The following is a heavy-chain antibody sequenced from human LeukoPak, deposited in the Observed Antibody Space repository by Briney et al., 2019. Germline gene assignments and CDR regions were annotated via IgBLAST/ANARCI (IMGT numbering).Heavy chain of an antibody. CDR3: ARDRPPYYFDY. J-gene: IGHJ4*02. V-gene: IGHV4-59*11. CDR1: GGSLNNHY. Sequence: SETLSLTCNVSGGSLNNHYWSWIRQTPGKGLEWIGYIYSSGSENYNPSLKSRVTISVDTSKNQISLNLSSVTAADTAVYYCARDRPPYYFDYWGQGTLVTVSS. CDR2: IYSSGSE.